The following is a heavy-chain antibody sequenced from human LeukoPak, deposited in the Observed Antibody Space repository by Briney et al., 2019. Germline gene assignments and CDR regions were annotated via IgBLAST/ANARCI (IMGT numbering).Heavy chain of an antibody. CDR2: IYPDSGGT. D-gene: IGHD3-10*01. CDR3: ARGRSDYYLDS. Sequence: ASGKVSCKASGYTFTDYYMHWVRQAPGHGLEWMGWIYPDSGGTNYAQKFQGRVTMTRDTSISTAYMGLSRLTSDDTAVYYCARGRSDYYLDSWGQGTLVTVSS. J-gene: IGHJ4*02. V-gene: IGHV1-2*02. CDR1: GYTFTDYY.